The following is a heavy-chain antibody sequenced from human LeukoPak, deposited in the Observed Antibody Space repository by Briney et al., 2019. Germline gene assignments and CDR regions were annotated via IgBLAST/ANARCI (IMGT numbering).Heavy chain of an antibody. CDR2: ISSSGSTI. V-gene: IGHV3-48*03. CDR3: AGAFRPIAAAGTYFDY. J-gene: IGHJ4*02. D-gene: IGHD6-13*01. CDR1: GFTFSSYE. Sequence: GGSLRLSCAASGFTFSSYEMNWVRQAPGKGLEWVSYISSSGSTIYYADSVKGRFTISRDNAKNSLYLQMNSLRAEDTAVYYCAGAFRPIAAAGTYFDYWGQGTLVTVSS.